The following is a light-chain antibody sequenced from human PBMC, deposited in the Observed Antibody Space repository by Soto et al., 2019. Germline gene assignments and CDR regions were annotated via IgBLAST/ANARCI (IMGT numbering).Light chain of an antibody. V-gene: IGLV2-14*01. CDR2: EVT. J-gene: IGLJ1*01. CDR1: STDVGGYNY. Sequence: QSALAQPYSVSGSPGQSITISCTGTSTDVGGYNYVSWYQHHSGKAPKLLIYEVTNRPSGISDRFSGSKSVNTASLTISGLQAEDESDYYCGSYSSTDTPFVFGTGTKLTVL. CDR3: GSYSSTDTPFV.